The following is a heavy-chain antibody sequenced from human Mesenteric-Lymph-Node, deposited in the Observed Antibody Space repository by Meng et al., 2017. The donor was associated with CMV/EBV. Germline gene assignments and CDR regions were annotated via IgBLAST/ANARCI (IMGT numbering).Heavy chain of an antibody. Sequence: GDSISSGAYNWNWIRQHPGKGLEWIGYIYHLGTTYYNPSLEGRVIISLDKTKNQFSLNLSSVTAADTAVYYCARIGSGAAASEHFQYWGLGTLVTVSS. CDR3: ARIGSGAAASEHFQY. CDR2: IYHLGTT. V-gene: IGHV4-31*02. CDR1: GDSISSGAYN. J-gene: IGHJ1*01. D-gene: IGHD6-13*01.